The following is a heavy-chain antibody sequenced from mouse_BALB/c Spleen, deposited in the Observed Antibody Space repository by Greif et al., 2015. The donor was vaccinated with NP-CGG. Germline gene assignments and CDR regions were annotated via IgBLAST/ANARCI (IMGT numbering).Heavy chain of an antibody. CDR1: GYTFTSYD. CDR3: AREDYYGSEGYFDV. V-gene: IGHV1S56*01. Sequence: VQLQQSGAELVKPGASVKLSRKASGYTFTSYDINWVRQRPEQGLEWIGWIFPGDGSTKYNEKFKGKATLTTDKSSSTAYMQLSRLTSEDSAVYFCAREDYYGSEGYFDVWGAGTTVTVSS. CDR2: IFPGDGST. J-gene: IGHJ1*01. D-gene: IGHD1-1*01.